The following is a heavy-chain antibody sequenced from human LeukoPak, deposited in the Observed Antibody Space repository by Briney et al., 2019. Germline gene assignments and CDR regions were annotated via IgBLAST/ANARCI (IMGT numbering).Heavy chain of an antibody. D-gene: IGHD2-15*01. CDR1: GGSVSSYSHY. Sequence: MSSETLSLTCTVSGGSVSSYSHYWSWIRQPPGKGLEWIGYIYYSGSTNYNPSLKSRVTISVDTSKNQFSLKLSSVAAADTAVYYCARGGKAAVRFDLWGRGTLVTVSS. CDR2: IYYSGST. V-gene: IGHV4-61*01. CDR3: ARGGKAAVRFDL. J-gene: IGHJ2*01.